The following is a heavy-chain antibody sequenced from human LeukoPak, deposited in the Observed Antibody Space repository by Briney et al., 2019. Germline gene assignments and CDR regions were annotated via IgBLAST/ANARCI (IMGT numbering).Heavy chain of an antibody. CDR2: MNPNSGNT. CDR3: ARGAITYYYYYYYMDV. CDR1: GYTFTSYD. D-gene: IGHD2-21*01. Sequence: ASVKVSCKASGYTFTSYDINWVRQATGQGLEWMGWMNPNSGNTGYAQKFQGRVTMTRNTSISTAYVELSSLRSEDTAVYYCARGAITYYYYYYYMDVWGKGTTVTISS. V-gene: IGHV1-8*01. J-gene: IGHJ6*03.